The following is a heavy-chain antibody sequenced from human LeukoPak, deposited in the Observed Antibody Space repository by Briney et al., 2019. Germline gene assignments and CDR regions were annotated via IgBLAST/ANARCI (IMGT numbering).Heavy chain of an antibody. Sequence: GGSLRLSCAASGFTFDDYAMYWVRQAPGKGLGWVSGISWNSGSIGYADSVKGRFTISRDNAKNSLYLQMNSLRAEDTALYYCVKDLAWFGSNSRGSYWGQGTLVTVSS. D-gene: IGHD3-10*01. CDR1: GFTFDDYA. CDR3: VKDLAWFGSNSRGSY. J-gene: IGHJ4*02. CDR2: ISWNSGSI. V-gene: IGHV3-9*01.